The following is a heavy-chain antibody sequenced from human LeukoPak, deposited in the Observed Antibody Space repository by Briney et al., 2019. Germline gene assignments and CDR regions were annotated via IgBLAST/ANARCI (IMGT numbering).Heavy chain of an antibody. V-gene: IGHV3-53*01. Sequence: GGSLRLSCAASGFTVSTNHMSWVRQSPGRGLEWVSHLYRNGNTNYADSVEGRFTISRDSSNNILFLQMNNLMTEDSAVYYCARVLGTTDYFDYWGQGTLVAVSS. CDR1: GFTVSTNH. CDR3: ARVLGTTDYFDY. CDR2: LYRNGNT. J-gene: IGHJ4*02. D-gene: IGHD4-17*01.